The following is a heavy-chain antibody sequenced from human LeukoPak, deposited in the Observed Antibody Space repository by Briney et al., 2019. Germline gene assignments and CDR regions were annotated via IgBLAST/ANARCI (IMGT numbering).Heavy chain of an antibody. V-gene: IGHV3-7*01. CDR3: ARGGSYYFDY. CDR1: GLIYRNYW. Sequence: GGSLRLSCAASGLIYRNYWMRWVRQAPGKGLEWVANIEEDGSEKYYVDSVKGRFTISRDNAKNSLYLQMNSLRDEDTAVYDCARGGSYYFDYWGQRTLVTVAS. J-gene: IGHJ4*02. D-gene: IGHD1-26*01. CDR2: IEEDGSEK.